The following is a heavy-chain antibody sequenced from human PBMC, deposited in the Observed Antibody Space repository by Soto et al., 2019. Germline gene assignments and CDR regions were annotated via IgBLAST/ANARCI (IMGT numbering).Heavy chain of an antibody. CDR3: ARDGASHYYYYGMDV. D-gene: IGHD1-26*01. V-gene: IGHV1-46*01. CDR1: GYTFTSYY. J-gene: IGHJ6*02. Sequence: GSSVEVSCKXSGYTFTSYYMHWVRQAPGQGLEWMGIINPSGGSTSYAQKFQGRVTMTRDTSTSTVYMELSSLRSEDTAVYHCARDGASHYYYYGMDVWGQGTTVTVSS. CDR2: INPSGGST.